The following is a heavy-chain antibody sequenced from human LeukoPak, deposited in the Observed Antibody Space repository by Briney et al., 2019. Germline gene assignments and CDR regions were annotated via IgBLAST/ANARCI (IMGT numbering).Heavy chain of an antibody. D-gene: IGHD1-26*01. J-gene: IGHJ4*02. CDR1: GYTFTSYG. Sequence: ASVKVSCKASGYTFTSYGISWVRQAPGHGLEWMVWISAYNGNTNYAQKLQGRVTMTTDTSTSTAYMELRSLRSDDTAVYYCASDGNSGSYPGYFDYWGRGTLVTVSS. CDR3: ASDGNSGSYPGYFDY. V-gene: IGHV1-18*01. CDR2: ISAYNGNT.